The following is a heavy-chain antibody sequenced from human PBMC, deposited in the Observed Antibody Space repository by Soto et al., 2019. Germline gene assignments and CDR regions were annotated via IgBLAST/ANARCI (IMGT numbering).Heavy chain of an antibody. CDR2: ISDSGST. D-gene: IGHD2-2*01. Sequence: GGSLRLSCTASGFTLSTYAMSWVRQAPGKGLEWVSTISDSGSTYYADSVKGRFTISRDNSKNTLYLEMNSLRAEDTAVYYCAKDKGGRYCSRTSCLYSFDYWGQGTLVTSPQ. J-gene: IGHJ4*02. V-gene: IGHV3-23*01. CDR1: GFTLSTYA. CDR3: AKDKGGRYCSRTSCLYSFDY.